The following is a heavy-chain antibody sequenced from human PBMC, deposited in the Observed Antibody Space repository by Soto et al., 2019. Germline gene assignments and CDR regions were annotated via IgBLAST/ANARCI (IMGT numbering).Heavy chain of an antibody. CDR2: VYYTGST. J-gene: IGHJ4*02. D-gene: IGHD6-6*01. Sequence: ETLSLSCRASGVSMSGYYLSWIRQAPGKGLEWVGYVYYTGSTNYNPSLQSRVTISVDTSNKPLSLRMRLVSAADTAVYFCARSIAGPSSHIDNWGQGIRVTVSS. V-gene: IGHV4-59*01. CDR3: ARSIAGPSSHIDN. CDR1: GVSMSGYY.